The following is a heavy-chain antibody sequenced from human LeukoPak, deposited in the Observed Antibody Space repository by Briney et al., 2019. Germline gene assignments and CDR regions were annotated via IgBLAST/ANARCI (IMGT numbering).Heavy chain of an antibody. Sequence: GGSLRLSCAASGFTFSLYWMTWVRQSPGKGLEWVANIKQDGSEKYYLDSVKGRFTISKDNAKNSLYLQMNGLRAEDTAVYYCAGDFGGYSYGYDYWGQGTLVTVSS. D-gene: IGHD5-18*01. J-gene: IGHJ4*02. CDR2: IKQDGSEK. CDR1: GFTFSLYW. V-gene: IGHV3-7*01. CDR3: AGDFGGYSYGYDY.